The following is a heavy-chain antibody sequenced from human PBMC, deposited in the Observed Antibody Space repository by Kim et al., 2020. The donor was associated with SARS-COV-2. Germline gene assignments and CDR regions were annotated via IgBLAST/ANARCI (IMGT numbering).Heavy chain of an antibody. CDR2: IRSKAYGGTT. CDR3: TREGSGWAAAGSLFDY. CDR1: GFTFGDYA. V-gene: IGHV3-49*03. J-gene: IGHJ4*02. D-gene: IGHD6-13*01. Sequence: GGSLRLSCTASGFTFGDYAMSWFRQAPGKGLEWVGFIRSKAYGGTTEYAASVKGRFTISRDDSKSIAYLQMNSLKTEDTAVYYCTREGSGWAAAGSLFDYWGQGTLVTVSS.